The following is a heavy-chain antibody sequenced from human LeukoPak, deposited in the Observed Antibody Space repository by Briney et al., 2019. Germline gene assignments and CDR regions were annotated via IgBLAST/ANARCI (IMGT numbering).Heavy chain of an antibody. CDR3: ARAQKKYYYDSSGYHSRDYFDY. CDR1: GGSFSGYY. CDR2: INHSGST. V-gene: IGHV4-34*01. Sequence: SETLSLTCAVYGGSFSGYYWSWIRQPPGKGLEWIGEINHSGSTNYNPSLKSRVTISVDTSKNQFSLKLSSVTAAGTAVYYCARAQKKYYYDSSGYHSRDYFDYWGQGTLVTVSS. D-gene: IGHD3-22*01. J-gene: IGHJ4*02.